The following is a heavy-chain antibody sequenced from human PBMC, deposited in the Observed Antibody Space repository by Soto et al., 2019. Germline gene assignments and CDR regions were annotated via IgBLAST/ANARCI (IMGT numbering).Heavy chain of an antibody. J-gene: IGHJ4*02. D-gene: IGHD6-6*01. CDR2: IYYTGGN. CDR3: ARHPGGGSSSNFDL. V-gene: IGHV4-59*08. CDR1: GGSITNYY. Sequence: QVLLQESGPGLVTPSETLSLTCTVSGGSITNYYWSWIRQPPGTGLEWIGYIYYTGGNYYNPSPNSRVTISVAPSKNQVSPKLSSVTPPDTAPYFCARHPGGGSSSNFDLWGQGTLVTVSS.